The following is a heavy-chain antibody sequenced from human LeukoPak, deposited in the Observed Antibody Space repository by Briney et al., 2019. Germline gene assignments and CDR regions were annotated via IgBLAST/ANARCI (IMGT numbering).Heavy chain of an antibody. J-gene: IGHJ4*02. CDR1: GGSTSSYY. Sequence: PSETLSLTCTVSGGSTSSYYWSWIRQPPGKGLEWIGYIYYSGSTNYNPSLKSRVTISVDTSKNQFSLKLSSVTAADTAVYYCARIDYSSGWYYFDYWGQGTLVTVSS. CDR3: ARIDYSSGWYYFDY. V-gene: IGHV4-59*08. D-gene: IGHD6-19*01. CDR2: IYYSGST.